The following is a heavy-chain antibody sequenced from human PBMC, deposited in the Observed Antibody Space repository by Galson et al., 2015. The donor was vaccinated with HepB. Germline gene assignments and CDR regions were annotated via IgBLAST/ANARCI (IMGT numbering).Heavy chain of an antibody. CDR3: AKLSCSGGSCYWGSYYGMDV. CDR1: GFTFSSYA. Sequence: SLGLSCAASGFTFSSYAMNWVRQALGKGLEWVSAISGSGGSTYFADSVKGRFTISRDNSKNTLYLQMNSLRAEDTAVYYCAKLSCSGGSCYWGSYYGMDVWGTGTTVTVSS. CDR2: ISGSGGST. D-gene: IGHD2-15*01. J-gene: IGHJ6*04. V-gene: IGHV3-23*01.